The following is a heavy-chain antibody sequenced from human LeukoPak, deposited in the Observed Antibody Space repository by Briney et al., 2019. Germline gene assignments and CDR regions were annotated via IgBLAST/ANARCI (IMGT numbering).Heavy chain of an antibody. V-gene: IGHV4-30-2*01. CDR2: VYHSGST. Sequence: SETLSLTCAVSGGSISSGGYSWSWIRQPPGKGLEWIGYVYHSGSTYYNPSLKSRVTISVDRSKNQFSLKLSSVTAADTAVYYCARGTGIAAADNFDYWGQGTLVTVSS. J-gene: IGHJ4*02. CDR1: GGSISSGGYS. D-gene: IGHD6-13*01. CDR3: ARGTGIAAADNFDY.